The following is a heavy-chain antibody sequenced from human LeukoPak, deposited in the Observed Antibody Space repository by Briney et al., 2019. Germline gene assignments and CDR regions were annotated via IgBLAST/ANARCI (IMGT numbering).Heavy chain of an antibody. V-gene: IGHV3-7*01. CDR3: ARGHYGLDV. CDR2: INPDGSET. CDR1: GFSLSIHW. J-gene: IGHJ6*02. Sequence: GGSLRLSCAASGFSLSIHWLTWVRQAPGKRPQWVAHINPDGSETAFLDSVRSRFTISRDNSKNSLYLQMNTLRVEDTAVYHCARGHYGLDVWGQGTTVTVSS.